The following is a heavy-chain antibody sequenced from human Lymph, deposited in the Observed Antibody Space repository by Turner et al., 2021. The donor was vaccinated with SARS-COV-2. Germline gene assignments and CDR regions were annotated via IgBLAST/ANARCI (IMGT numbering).Heavy chain of an antibody. J-gene: IGHJ6*02. D-gene: IGHD2-2*02. CDR3: AREGYCSSTSCYRGQYYYYGMDV. Sequence: QVQLVQSGAEVKKSGASVKVSCRASGYTFSSYGISWVRQAPGQGLEWMGWISVYNGYTNYAQKLQGRVTMTTDTSTSTAYMELRSLGSDDTAVYYCAREGYCSSTSCYRGQYYYYGMDVWGQGTTVTVSS. CDR2: ISVYNGYT. V-gene: IGHV1-18*04. CDR1: GYTFSSYG.